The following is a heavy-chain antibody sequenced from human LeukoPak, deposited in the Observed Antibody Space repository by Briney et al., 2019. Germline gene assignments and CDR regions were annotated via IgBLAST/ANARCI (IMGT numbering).Heavy chain of an antibody. CDR1: GGSISSSNW. V-gene: IGHV4-4*02. Sequence: SETLSLTCAVSGGSISSSNWWSWVRQPPGKGLEWIGEIYHSGSTNYNPSLKSRVTISVDKSMNQFSLKLSPVTAADTAVYYCARAPGIAARIYYYYYMDVWGKGTTVTVSS. CDR2: IYHSGST. J-gene: IGHJ6*03. CDR3: ARAPGIAARIYYYYYMDV. D-gene: IGHD6-6*01.